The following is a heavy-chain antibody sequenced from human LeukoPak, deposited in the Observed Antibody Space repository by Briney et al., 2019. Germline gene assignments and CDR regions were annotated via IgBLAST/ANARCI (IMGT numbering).Heavy chain of an antibody. CDR1: GFTFSSYA. J-gene: IGHJ4*02. V-gene: IGHV3-23*01. Sequence: GGSLRLSCAASGFTFSSYAMHWVRQAPGKGLEWVSAISGSGGSTYYADSVKGRFTISRDNSKNTLYLQMNSLRAEDTAVYYCARHSDYVWGSYRPYFDYWGQGTLVTVSS. CDR3: ARHSDYVWGSYRPYFDY. D-gene: IGHD3-16*02. CDR2: ISGSGGST.